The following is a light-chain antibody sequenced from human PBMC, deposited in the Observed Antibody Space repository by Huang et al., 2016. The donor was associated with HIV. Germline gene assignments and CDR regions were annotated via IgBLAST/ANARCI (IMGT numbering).Light chain of an antibody. CDR3: QLYGSSPVT. Sequence: EIVLTQSPGTLSLSPGERATLSCRASHSSNYLAWYQPKPGQAPRLLIYGASSRATGIPDRFTGSGSGTDFTLTISRLEPEDFAVYYCQLYGSSPVTFGGGTKVEIK. CDR2: GAS. CDR1: HSSNY. J-gene: IGKJ4*01. V-gene: IGKV3-20*01.